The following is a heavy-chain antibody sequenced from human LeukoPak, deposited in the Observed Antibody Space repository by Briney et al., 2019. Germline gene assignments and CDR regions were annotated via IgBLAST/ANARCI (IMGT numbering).Heavy chain of an antibody. D-gene: IGHD3-22*01. CDR1: GFTVSSNY. J-gene: IGHJ4*02. V-gene: IGHV3-66*01. CDR2: IYSGGST. CDR3: ARVGSRYYDSSGYYSLFY. Sequence: PGGSLRLSCAASGFTVSSNYMSWVRQAPGKGLEWVSVIYSGGSTYYADSVKGRFTISRDNSKNTLYLQMNSLRAEDKAVYYCARVGSRYYDSSGYYSLFYWGQGTLVTVSS.